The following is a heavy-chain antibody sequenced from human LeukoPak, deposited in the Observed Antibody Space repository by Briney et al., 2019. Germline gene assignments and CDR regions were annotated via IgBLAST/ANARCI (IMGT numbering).Heavy chain of an antibody. CDR2: ISGSGSST. Sequence: PGGSLRLSCAASGFTFSSYATSWVRQAPGKGLEWVSAISGSGSSTYYADSVKGRFTISRDNSKNTLYLQMNSLRAEDTAIYYCAKDPGGGGSGSYYNHPIGFDPWGQGTLVTVSS. J-gene: IGHJ5*02. D-gene: IGHD3-10*01. CDR3: AKDPGGGGSGSYYNHPIGFDP. CDR1: GFTFSSYA. V-gene: IGHV3-23*01.